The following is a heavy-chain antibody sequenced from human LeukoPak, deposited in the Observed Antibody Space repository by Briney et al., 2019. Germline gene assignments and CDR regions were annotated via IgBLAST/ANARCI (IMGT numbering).Heavy chain of an antibody. CDR2: MNPNSGNT. V-gene: IGHV1-8*03. Sequence: ASVKVSCKASGGTFSSYAISWVRQATGQWLEWMGWMNPNSGNTGYAQKFQGRVTITRNTSISTVYMELSSLRAEDTALYYCATYGSGSGTFFDSWGQGTLVTVSS. D-gene: IGHD3-10*01. J-gene: IGHJ4*01. CDR3: ATYGSGSGTFFDS. CDR1: GGTFSSYA.